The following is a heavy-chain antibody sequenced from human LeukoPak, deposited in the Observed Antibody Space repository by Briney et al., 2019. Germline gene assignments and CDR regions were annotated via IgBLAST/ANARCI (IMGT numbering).Heavy chain of an antibody. V-gene: IGHV3-9*01. CDR1: GFTFDDYA. CDR2: ISWNSGSI. CDR3: AKDSLSYSSSFDY. Sequence: GRSLRLSCAASGFTFDDYAMHWVRHAPGKGLEWVSGISWNSGSIGYADSVKGRFTISRDNAKNSLYLQMNSLRAEDTALYYCAKDSLSYSSSFDYWGQGTLATVSS. D-gene: IGHD6-13*01. J-gene: IGHJ4*02.